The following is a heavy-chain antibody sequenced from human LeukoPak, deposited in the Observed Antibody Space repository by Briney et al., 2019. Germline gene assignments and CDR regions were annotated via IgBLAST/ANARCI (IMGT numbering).Heavy chain of an antibody. CDR3: ARGGIMTTVTALDY. V-gene: IGHV1-18*01. Sequence: ASVKVSCKASGYTFTSYGISWVRQAPGQGLEWMGWISAYNGNTNYAQKPQGRVTMTTDTSTSTTYMELRSLRSDDTAVYYCARGGIMTTVTALDYWGQGTLVTVSS. CDR2: ISAYNGNT. CDR1: GYTFTSYG. J-gene: IGHJ4*02. D-gene: IGHD4-17*01.